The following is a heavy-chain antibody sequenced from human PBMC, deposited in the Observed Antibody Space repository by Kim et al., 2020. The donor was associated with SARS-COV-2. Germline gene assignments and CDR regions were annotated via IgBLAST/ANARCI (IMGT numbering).Heavy chain of an antibody. J-gene: IGHJ6*02. D-gene: IGHD3-9*01. CDR3: ARVAEYYDILTGYYGMDV. Sequence: KGGFTISRDNSKNTLYLQMGSLRAEDMAVYYCARVAEYYDILTGYYGMDVWGQGTTVTVSS. V-gene: IGHV3-64*01.